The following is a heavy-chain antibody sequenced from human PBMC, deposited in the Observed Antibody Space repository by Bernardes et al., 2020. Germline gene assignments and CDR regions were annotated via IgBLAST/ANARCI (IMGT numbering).Heavy chain of an antibody. CDR2: INTKTGNP. Sequence: ASVKVSCKASGYTLTSFTINWVRQAPGQGLEWMGWINTKTGNPTYAQGFTGRFVFSLDTSVSTAYLQISSLKAEDTAVYYCARGPPYNWNPNWFDPWGQGTLVTVSS. J-gene: IGHJ5*02. V-gene: IGHV7-4-1*02. D-gene: IGHD1-20*01. CDR1: GYTLTSFT. CDR3: ARGPPYNWNPNWFDP.